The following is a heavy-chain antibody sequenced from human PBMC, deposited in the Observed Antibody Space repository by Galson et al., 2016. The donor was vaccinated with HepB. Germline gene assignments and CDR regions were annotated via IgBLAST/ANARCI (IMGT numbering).Heavy chain of an antibody. CDR2: ITWNSGAI. J-gene: IGHJ6*02. D-gene: IGHD2-8*01. CDR3: AKDRVSFYYYGIDV. Sequence: SLRLSCAASGFTFGDYGMHWVRQAPGKGLEWVAGITWNSGAIAYTDSVKGRFTISRDNARNSLYLQMNNLRTEDTALYYCAKDRVSFYYYGIDVWGQGTTVTVSS. V-gene: IGHV3-9*01. CDR1: GFTFGDYG.